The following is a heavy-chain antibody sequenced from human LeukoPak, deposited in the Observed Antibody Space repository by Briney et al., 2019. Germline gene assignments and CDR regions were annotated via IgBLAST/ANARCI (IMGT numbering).Heavy chain of an antibody. CDR1: GGSVSSGSYY. J-gene: IGHJ4*02. CDR2: INHSGST. CDR3: ATRGDTAMGSFDY. V-gene: IGHV4-61*01. D-gene: IGHD5-18*01. Sequence: PSETLSLTCTVSGGSVSSGSYYWSWIRQPPGTGLEWIGEINHSGSTNYNPSLKSRVTISVDTSKNQFSLKLSSVTAADTAVYYCATRGDTAMGSFDYWGQGTLVTVSS.